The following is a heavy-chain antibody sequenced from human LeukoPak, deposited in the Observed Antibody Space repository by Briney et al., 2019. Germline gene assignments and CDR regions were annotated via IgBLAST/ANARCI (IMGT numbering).Heavy chain of an antibody. CDR2: IGPTGFDR. V-gene: IGHV3-21*06. CDR3: ATETNGRHYDY. J-gene: IGHJ4*02. D-gene: IGHD1-14*01. CDR1: GLTFSTSG. Sequence: PGESLRLSCTTSGLTFSTSGFNWVRQAPGKGLEWVASIGPTGFDRYHADSIKGRFTISRDNANNFLYLQMDSLGAEDTAVYYCATETNGRHYDYWGQGTLLTVSS.